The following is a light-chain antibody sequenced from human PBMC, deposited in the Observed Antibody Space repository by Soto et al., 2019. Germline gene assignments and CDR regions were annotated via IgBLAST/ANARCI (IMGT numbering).Light chain of an antibody. J-gene: IGKJ1*01. V-gene: IGKV1-39*01. CDR3: QQSYSTLWT. CDR2: AAS. CDR1: QSISSY. Sequence: DIQMSHSPSAVSAAIAGRLTITCRASQSISSYLNWYQQKPGKAPKLLIYAASSLQSGVPSRFSGSGSGTDFTLTISSLQPEDFATYYCQQSYSTLWTFGQGTKVDIK.